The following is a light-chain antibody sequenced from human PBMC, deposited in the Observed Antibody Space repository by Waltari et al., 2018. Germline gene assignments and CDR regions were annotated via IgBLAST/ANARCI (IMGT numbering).Light chain of an antibody. CDR2: DAS. J-gene: IGKJ3*01. V-gene: IGKV1-33*01. CDR1: QDITNY. CDR3: QRYDNLPIFA. Sequence: DIQLTQSPRSLSASVGDRVTITCRASQDITNYLNWYQQRPGKAPKLLIHDASKLEIGVPSRFSGSQSGTHFTLTISSLQPEDIGTYYCQRYDNLPIFAFGPGTKVEI.